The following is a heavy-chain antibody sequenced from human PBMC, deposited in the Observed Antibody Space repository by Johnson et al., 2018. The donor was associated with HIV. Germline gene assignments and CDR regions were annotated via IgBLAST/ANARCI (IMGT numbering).Heavy chain of an antibody. CDR3: ARASVVVPFYAFDI. D-gene: IGHD2-21*01. Sequence: QVQLVESGGGLVQPGGSLRLSCAASGFTFSSYAMHWVRQAPGKGLEWVAVISYDGSNKYYADSVKGRFTISRDNSKNTLYLQMNSLRAEDTAVYYCARASVVVPFYAFDIWGQGTMVTVSS. J-gene: IGHJ3*02. V-gene: IGHV3-30*04. CDR1: GFTFSSYA. CDR2: ISYDGSNK.